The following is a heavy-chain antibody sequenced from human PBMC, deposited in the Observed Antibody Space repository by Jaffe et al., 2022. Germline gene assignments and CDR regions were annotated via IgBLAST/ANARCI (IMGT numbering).Heavy chain of an antibody. D-gene: IGHD4-17*01. CDR1: GYSISSGYY. Sequence: QVQLQESGPGLVKPSETLSLTCAVSGYSISSGYYWGWIRQPPGKGLEWIGSIYHSGSTYYNPSLKSRVTISVDTSKNQFSLKLSSVTAADTAVYYCARHARHDYGDYGADYWGQGTLVTVSS. CDR2: IYHSGST. CDR3: ARHARHDYGDYGADY. J-gene: IGHJ4*02. V-gene: IGHV4-38-2*01.